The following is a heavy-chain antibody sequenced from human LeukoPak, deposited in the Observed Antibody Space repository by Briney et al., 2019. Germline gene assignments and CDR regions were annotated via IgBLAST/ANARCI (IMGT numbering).Heavy chain of an antibody. CDR2: ISSSGSTI. V-gene: IGHV3-48*04. CDR3: ARGLLLWFGELPPTFDY. D-gene: IGHD3-10*01. J-gene: IGHJ4*02. Sequence: PGGSLRLSCAASGFTFSSYSMNWVRQAPGKGLEWVSYISSSGSTIYYADSVKGRFTISRDNAKNSLYLQMNSLRAEDTAVYYCARGLLLWFGELPPTFDYWGQGTLVTVSS. CDR1: GFTFSSYS.